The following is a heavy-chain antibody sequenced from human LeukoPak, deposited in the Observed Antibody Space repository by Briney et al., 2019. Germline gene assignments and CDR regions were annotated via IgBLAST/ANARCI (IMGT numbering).Heavy chain of an antibody. Sequence: PGGSLRLSCAASGFTFSSYAMSWVRQAPGKGLEWVSAISGSGGSTYYADSVKGRFTISRDNSKNTLYLQMNSLRAEDTAVYYCARANYYDSSSYPQAFDYWGQGTLVTVSS. V-gene: IGHV3-23*01. J-gene: IGHJ4*02. CDR2: ISGSGGST. CDR3: ARANYYDSSSYPQAFDY. CDR1: GFTFSSYA. D-gene: IGHD3-22*01.